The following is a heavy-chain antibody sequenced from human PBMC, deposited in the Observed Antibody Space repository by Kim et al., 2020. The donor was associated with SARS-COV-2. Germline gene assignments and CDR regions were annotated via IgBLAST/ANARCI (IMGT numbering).Heavy chain of an antibody. D-gene: IGHD6-19*01. CDR3: ARWGIAVAGGDDY. CDR1: GFTFSSYS. CDR2: ISSSSSYI. V-gene: IGHV3-21*01. J-gene: IGHJ4*02. Sequence: GGSLRLSCAASGFTFSSYSMNWVRQAPGKGLEWVSSISSSSSYIYYADSVKGRFTISRDNAKNSLYLQMNSLRAEDTAVYYCARWGIAVAGGDDYWGQGTLVTVSS.